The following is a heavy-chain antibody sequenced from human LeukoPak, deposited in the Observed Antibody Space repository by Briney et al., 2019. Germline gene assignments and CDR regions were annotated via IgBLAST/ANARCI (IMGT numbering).Heavy chain of an antibody. CDR3: ARLGPSGEVSTIVFDY. V-gene: IGHV1-2*04. CDR2: INPNSGGT. J-gene: IGHJ4*02. CDR1: GYTFTGYY. D-gene: IGHD5-24*01. Sequence: ASVKVSCKASGYTFTGYYMHWVRQAPGQGLEWMGWINPNSGGTNYAQKFQGWVTMTRDTSISTAYMELSRLRSDDTAVYYCARLGPSGEVSTIVFDYWGQGALVTVSS.